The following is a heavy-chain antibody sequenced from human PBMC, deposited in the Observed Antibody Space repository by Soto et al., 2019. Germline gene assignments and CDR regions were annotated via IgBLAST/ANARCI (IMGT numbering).Heavy chain of an antibody. CDR3: ARALSYFVWFDP. J-gene: IGHJ5*02. D-gene: IGHD5-18*01. CDR1: GYTFTSYA. V-gene: IGHV1-3*01. CDR2: INAGNGNT. Sequence: VTSVKLSCKASGYTFTSYAMHWVRQAPGQRLEWMGWINAGNGNTKYSQKFQGRVTITRDTSASTAYMELSSLRSEDTAVYYCARALSYFVWFDPWGQGTLVTVSS.